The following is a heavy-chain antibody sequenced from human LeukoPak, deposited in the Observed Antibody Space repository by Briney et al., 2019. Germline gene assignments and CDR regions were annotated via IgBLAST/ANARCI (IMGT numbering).Heavy chain of an antibody. CDR3: ARVGALSSSWLLY. CDR2: TRYDGINK. V-gene: IGHV3-30*02. Sequence: GGSLRLSCAASGFTFSNYGMHWVRQAPGKGLEWVAFTRYDGINKYYADSVKGRFTISRDNAKNSLYLQMNSLRAEDTAVYYCARVGALSSSWLLYWGQGTLVTVSS. J-gene: IGHJ4*02. D-gene: IGHD6-13*01. CDR1: GFTFSNYG.